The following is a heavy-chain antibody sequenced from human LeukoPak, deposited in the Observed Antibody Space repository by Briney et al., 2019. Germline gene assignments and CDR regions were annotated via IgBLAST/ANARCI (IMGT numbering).Heavy chain of an antibody. Sequence: SVKVSCKASGGTFSSYAISWVRQAPGQGLEWMGGIIPIFGTANYAQKFQGRVTITADESTSTAYMEPSSLRSEDTAVYYCARTYGAAAGKNYFDYWGQGTLVTVSS. CDR2: IIPIFGTA. CDR1: GGTFSSYA. J-gene: IGHJ4*02. CDR3: ARTYGAAAGKNYFDY. D-gene: IGHD6-13*01. V-gene: IGHV1-69*13.